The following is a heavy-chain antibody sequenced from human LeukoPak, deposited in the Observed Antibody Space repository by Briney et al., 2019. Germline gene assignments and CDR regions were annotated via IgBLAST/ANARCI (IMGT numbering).Heavy chain of an antibody. D-gene: IGHD5-18*01. Sequence: SETLSLTRAVYGGSFSDHYWNWIRQPPGKGLEWIGEINHSGTTNYNASLKSRVTISVDTSKNHFSLKLNSMTAADTAVYYCARKASHYSYGLRAIDYWGQGNLVTVSS. CDR1: GGSFSDHY. CDR2: INHSGTT. CDR3: ARKASHYSYGLRAIDY. V-gene: IGHV4-34*01. J-gene: IGHJ4*02.